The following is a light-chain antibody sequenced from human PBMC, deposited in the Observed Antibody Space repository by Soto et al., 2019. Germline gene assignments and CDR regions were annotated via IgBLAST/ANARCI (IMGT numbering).Light chain of an antibody. CDR3: QQRHMWPIT. CDR1: QSFRGL. J-gene: IGKJ5*01. CDR2: DAY. Sequence: VLTQAPVTLSLSPGERATLSCMASQSFRGLLAWYQQKPGQAPRLLIYDAYNRATGIPPRFSGSGSGTDFTLTISSLEPEDSAVYYCQQRHMWPITFGQGRLLEIK. V-gene: IGKV3-11*01.